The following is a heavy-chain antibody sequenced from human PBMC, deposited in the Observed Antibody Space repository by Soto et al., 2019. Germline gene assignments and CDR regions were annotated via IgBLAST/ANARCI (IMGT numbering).Heavy chain of an antibody. V-gene: IGHV1-3*01. CDR2: INDGNGDT. CDR3: ARGLASYYGLDV. J-gene: IGHJ6*02. CDR1: GYTFTSFA. Sequence: QVQLVQSGTEVKKPGASVKVSCKASGYTFTSFAMHWVRQAPGQRLEWMGWINDGNGDTRYSQKFRGRVTIARDTSASTAYMELSGLRFEDTSVYYCARGLASYYGLDVWGQGTTVTVSS.